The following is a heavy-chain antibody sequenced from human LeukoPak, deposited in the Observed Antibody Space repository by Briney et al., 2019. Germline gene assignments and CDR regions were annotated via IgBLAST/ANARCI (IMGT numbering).Heavy chain of an antibody. Sequence: SETLSLTCTVSGGSISSYYWSWIRQPPGKGLEWIGYFYYSGRSNYNPSLKSRVTISVDTSKNQFSLKLSSVTAADTAVYYCARVTGSYSLFDYWGQGTLVTVSS. D-gene: IGHD1-26*01. J-gene: IGHJ4*02. CDR2: FYYSGRS. V-gene: IGHV4-59*01. CDR3: ARVTGSYSLFDY. CDR1: GGSISSYY.